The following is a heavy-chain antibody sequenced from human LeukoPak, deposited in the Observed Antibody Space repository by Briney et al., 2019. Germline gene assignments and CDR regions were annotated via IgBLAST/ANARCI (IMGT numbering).Heavy chain of an antibody. CDR1: GFTVSSNY. J-gene: IGHJ4*02. V-gene: IGHV3-30*02. D-gene: IGHD3-22*01. CDR2: IRYDGSNK. CDR3: ARAREYYYDSSGYYGGWFDY. Sequence: GGSLRLSCAASGFTVSSNYMSWVRQAPGKGLEWVAFIRYDGSNKYYADSVKGRFTISRDNSKNTLYLQMNSLRAEDTAVYYCARAREYYYDSSGYYGGWFDYWGQGTLVTVSS.